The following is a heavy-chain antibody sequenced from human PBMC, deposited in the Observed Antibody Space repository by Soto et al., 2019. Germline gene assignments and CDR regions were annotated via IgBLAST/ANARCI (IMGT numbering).Heavy chain of an antibody. CDR2: INPNSGGT. CDR1: GYTFTGYY. CDR3: ARKDDFWSRYYSYYYGMDV. V-gene: IGHV1-2*02. Sequence: ASVKVSCKASGYTFTGYYMHWVRQAPGQGLEWMGWINPNSGGTNYAQKFQGRVTMTRDTSISTAYMELSRLRSDDTAVYYCARKDDFWSRYYSYYYGMDVWGQGTTVTVSS. D-gene: IGHD3-3*01. J-gene: IGHJ6*02.